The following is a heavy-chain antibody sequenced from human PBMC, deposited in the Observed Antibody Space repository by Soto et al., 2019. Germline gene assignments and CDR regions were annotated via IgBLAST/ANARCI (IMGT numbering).Heavy chain of an antibody. CDR3: ARLPGDTAPRPAY. V-gene: IGHV3-23*01. CDR2: SIDNGKNK. Sequence: EVQLLESGGKLVQPGGSLRLSCAASGFNFSYXAMTWVRQAPGQGLHWVTASIDNGKNKYYADSVKGRFTISRDSSKNTLYLQMNSLRAEDTAVYYCARLPGDTAPRPAYWGRGTLVTVSS. CDR1: GFNFSYXA. J-gene: IGHJ4*02. D-gene: IGHD5-18*01.